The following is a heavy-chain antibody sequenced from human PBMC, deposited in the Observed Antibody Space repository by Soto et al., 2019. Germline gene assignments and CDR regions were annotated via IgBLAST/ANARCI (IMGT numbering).Heavy chain of an antibody. Sequence: GSLRLSCAASGFTFSSYAMSWVRQAPGKGLEWVSAISGSGGSTYYADSVKGRFTISRDNSKNTLYLQMNSLRAEDTAVYYCAKDVHDFWSGYYAMYNWFDPWGQGTLVTVSS. CDR2: ISGSGGST. V-gene: IGHV3-23*01. CDR3: AKDVHDFWSGYYAMYNWFDP. CDR1: GFTFSSYA. D-gene: IGHD3-3*01. J-gene: IGHJ5*02.